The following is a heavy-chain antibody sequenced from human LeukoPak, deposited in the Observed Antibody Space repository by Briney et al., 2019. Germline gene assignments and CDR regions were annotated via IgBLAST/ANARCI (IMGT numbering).Heavy chain of an antibody. CDR1: GFTFSSYG. D-gene: IGHD1-14*01. J-gene: IGHJ4*02. CDR3: AKGPPGFDY. V-gene: IGHV3-30*18. CDR2: ISYDGSNK. Sequence: PGRSLRLSCAAPGFTFSSYGMHWVRQAPGKGLEWVAVISYDGSNKYYADSVKGRFTISRDNSKNTLYLQMNSLRAEDTAVYYCAKGPPGFDYWGQGTLVTVSS.